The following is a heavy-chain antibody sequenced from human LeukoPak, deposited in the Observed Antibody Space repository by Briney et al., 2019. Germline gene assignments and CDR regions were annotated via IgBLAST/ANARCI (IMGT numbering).Heavy chain of an antibody. D-gene: IGHD5-18*01. Sequence: SETLSLTCTVSGGSISSGSYYWSWIRQPAGKGLEWIGRIYTSGSTNYNPSLKSRVTMSVDTSKNQFSLKLSSVTAADTAVYYCARVGGGLQLWSPGWFDPWGQGTLVTVSS. CDR3: ARVGGGLQLWSPGWFDP. J-gene: IGHJ5*02. V-gene: IGHV4-61*02. CDR2: IYTSGST. CDR1: GGSISSGSYY.